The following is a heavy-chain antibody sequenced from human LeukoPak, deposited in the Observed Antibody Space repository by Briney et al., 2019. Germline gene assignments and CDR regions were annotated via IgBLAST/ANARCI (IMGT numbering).Heavy chain of an antibody. V-gene: IGHV4-34*01. CDR3: ARVPFRSYYDSSGYCFDY. CDR1: GGSFSGYY. D-gene: IGHD3-22*01. J-gene: IGHJ4*02. Sequence: TSETLSLTCAVYGGSFSGYYWSWIRQPPGKGLEWIGEINHSGSTNYNPSLKSRVTISVDTSKNQFSLKLSSVTAADTAVYCCARVPFRSYYDSSGYCFDYWGQGTLVTVSS. CDR2: INHSGST.